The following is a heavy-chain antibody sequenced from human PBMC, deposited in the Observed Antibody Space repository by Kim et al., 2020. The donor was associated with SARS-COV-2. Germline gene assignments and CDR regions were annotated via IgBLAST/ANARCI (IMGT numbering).Heavy chain of an antibody. CDR1: GGSISSSSYY. D-gene: IGHD3-9*01. J-gene: IGHJ4*01. CDR3: ARGSDYEVLTGFHGRDGSEWEFDY. V-gene: IGHV4-39*01. CDR2: IYYSGST. Sequence: SETLSLTCTVSGGSISSSSYYWGWIRQPPGKGLEWIGSIYYSGSTYYNPSLKSRVTISVDTSKNQFSLKLSSATAADTAVYYCARGSDYEVLTGFHGRDGSEWEFDYWGHGTLVTVSS.